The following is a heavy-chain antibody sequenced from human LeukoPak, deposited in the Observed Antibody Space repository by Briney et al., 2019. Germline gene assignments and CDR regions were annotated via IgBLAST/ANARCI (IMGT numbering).Heavy chain of an antibody. CDR2: IYYSGST. J-gene: IGHJ6*02. Sequence: SETLSLTCTVSGGSISSSSYYWGWIRQPPGKGLEWIGSIYYSGSTYYNPSLKSRVTISVDTSKNQFSLKLSSVTAADTAVYYCARHFSSSGWPYYYYYGMDVWGQGTTVTVSS. V-gene: IGHV4-39*01. CDR3: ARHFSSSGWPYYYYYGMDV. CDR1: GGSISSSSYY. D-gene: IGHD6-19*01.